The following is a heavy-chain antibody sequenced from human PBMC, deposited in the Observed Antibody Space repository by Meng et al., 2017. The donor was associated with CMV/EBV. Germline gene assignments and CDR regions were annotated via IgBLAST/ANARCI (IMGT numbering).Heavy chain of an antibody. J-gene: IGHJ6*02. V-gene: IGHV3-21*01. CDR2: ISSSSSYI. CDR3: AREEYSHGLEYYYYGMDV. D-gene: IGHD5-18*01. Sequence: GGSLRLSCAASGFTFSSYSMNWVRQAPGKGLEWVSSISSSSSYIYYADSVKGRFTISRDNAKNSLYLQMNSLGAEDTAVYYCAREEYSHGLEYYYYGMDVWGQETTVTVSS. CDR1: GFTFSSYS.